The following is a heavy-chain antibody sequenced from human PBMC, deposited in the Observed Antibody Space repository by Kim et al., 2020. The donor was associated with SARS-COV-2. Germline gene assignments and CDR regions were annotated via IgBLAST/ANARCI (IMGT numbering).Heavy chain of an antibody. CDR3: ARQAVAAAGTNYFDY. Sequence: PSLTSRVTISVDTAKNQFSLKLSSVTAADTAVYYCARQAVAAAGTNYFDYWGQGTLVTVSS. J-gene: IGHJ4*02. D-gene: IGHD6-13*01. V-gene: IGHV4-59*08.